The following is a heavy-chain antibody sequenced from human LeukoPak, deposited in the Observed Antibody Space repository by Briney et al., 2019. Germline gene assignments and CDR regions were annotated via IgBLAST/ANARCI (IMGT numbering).Heavy chain of an antibody. V-gene: IGHV3-23*01. CDR2: IIGSGDST. CDR1: GFTFSSYG. CDR3: AEGSRHAWDYWYYFDY. J-gene: IGHJ4*02. Sequence: GGSLRLSCAASGFTFSSYGMSWVRQAPGKGLEWVSAIIGSGDSTYYADSVKGRFPIPRENSKNTLYRQINTRRARATAVYYGAEGSRHAWDYWYYFDYWGQGSLVTVSS. D-gene: IGHD4/OR15-4a*01.